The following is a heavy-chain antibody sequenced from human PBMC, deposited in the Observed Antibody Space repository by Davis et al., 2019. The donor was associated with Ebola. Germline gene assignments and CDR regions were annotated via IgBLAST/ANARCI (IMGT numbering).Heavy chain of an antibody. CDR1: GFTFSSYG. J-gene: IGHJ6*02. CDR2: IWYDRSNK. Sequence: GGSLRLSCAASGFTFSSYGMHWVRQAPGKGLEWVAVIWYDRSNKYYADSVKGRFTISRDNSKNTLYLQMNSLRAEDTAVYYCAREDIVVVPAATLFYYYYYGMDVWGQGTTVTVSS. D-gene: IGHD2-2*01. V-gene: IGHV3-33*01. CDR3: AREDIVVVPAATLFYYYYYGMDV.